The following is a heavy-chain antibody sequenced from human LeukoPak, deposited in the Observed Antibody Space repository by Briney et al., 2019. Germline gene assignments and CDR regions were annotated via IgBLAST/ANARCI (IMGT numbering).Heavy chain of an antibody. J-gene: IGHJ6*04. V-gene: IGHV3-13*01. CDR1: GFTFSSYD. Sequence: GGSLRLSCAASGFTFSSYDMYWVRQSTGEGLEWVSAINIAGDTYYAASVKGRFTISRENAKNSLPLQMNSLRAGDTAVYYCARGVPFGEKGIDVWGKGTTVTVSS. CDR3: ARGVPFGEKGIDV. D-gene: IGHD3-10*01. CDR2: INIAGDT.